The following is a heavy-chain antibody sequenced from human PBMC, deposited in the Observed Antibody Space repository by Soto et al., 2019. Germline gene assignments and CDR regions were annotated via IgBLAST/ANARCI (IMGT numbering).Heavy chain of an antibody. J-gene: IGHJ4*02. V-gene: IGHV3-74*01. Sequence: EVQLVESGGGLVQPGGSLRLSCAASGFTLSRYWMQWVRQAPGKGLEWVARIDGDESATNYADSVKGRFTISRDNAKNTLHLQRNSLRAEDTAVYYCVRDSHGDYWGQGTLVTVSS. CDR2: IDGDESAT. CDR3: VRDSHGDY. CDR1: GFTLSRYW.